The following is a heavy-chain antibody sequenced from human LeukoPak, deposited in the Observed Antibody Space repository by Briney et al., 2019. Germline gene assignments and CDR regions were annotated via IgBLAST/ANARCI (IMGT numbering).Heavy chain of an antibody. D-gene: IGHD3-3*01. V-gene: IGHV3-7*01. CDR1: GFTFSSYW. CDR3: AREGYDFWSGLGHAFDI. J-gene: IGHJ3*02. Sequence: PGGSLRLSCAASGFTFSSYWMSWVRQAPGKGLEWVANIKQDGSEKYYVDSVKGRFTISRDNAKNSLYLQMNSLRAEDTAVYYCAREGYDFWSGLGHAFDIWGQGTMVTVS. CDR2: IKQDGSEK.